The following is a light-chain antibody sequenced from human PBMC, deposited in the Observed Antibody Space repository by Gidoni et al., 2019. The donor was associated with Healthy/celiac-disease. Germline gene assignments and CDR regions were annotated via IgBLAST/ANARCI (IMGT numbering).Light chain of an antibody. V-gene: IGKV3-11*01. CDR3: QQRSNWYT. Sequence: EIVLSQSPAPLSLSPGERATLPCRASQSVSTYLAWYQQKPGQAPRLLIYDASNRATGIPARFSGSGSGTDFTITISSLEPEDVAVYYWQQRSNWYTFXQXTKLEIK. CDR1: QSVSTY. CDR2: DAS. J-gene: IGKJ2*01.